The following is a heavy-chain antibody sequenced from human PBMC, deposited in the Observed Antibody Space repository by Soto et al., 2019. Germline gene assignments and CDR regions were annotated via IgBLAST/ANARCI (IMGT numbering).Heavy chain of an antibody. CDR3: ARIAASGLGWDV. CDR2: IKQDGSEE. Sequence: EVQLVESGEGFVLPGGSLRLCCVDSGFTFSSYWMSWVRQARVKGLEWVGNIKQDGSEENYVDSVKGRFTISRDNAKNSMYLQMNSLRAEDTAVYYYARIAASGLGWDVWGQGTTVVVSS. J-gene: IGHJ6*02. V-gene: IGHV3-7*01. D-gene: IGHD6-13*01. CDR1: GFTFSSYW.